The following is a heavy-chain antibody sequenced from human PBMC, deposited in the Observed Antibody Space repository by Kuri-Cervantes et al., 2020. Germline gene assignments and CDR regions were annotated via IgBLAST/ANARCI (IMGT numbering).Heavy chain of an antibody. Sequence: ASVKVSCKVSGYTLTELSMHWVRQAPGKGLEWMGGFDPEDGETIYTQKFQGRVTMTKDTSTDTVYMELSSLRSEDTAVYYCARRPGANDSSGYYQSYYYYYGMDVWGQGTTVTVSS. D-gene: IGHD3-22*01. V-gene: IGHV1-24*01. J-gene: IGHJ6*02. CDR3: ARRPGANDSSGYYQSYYYYYGMDV. CDR2: FDPEDGET. CDR1: GYTLTELS.